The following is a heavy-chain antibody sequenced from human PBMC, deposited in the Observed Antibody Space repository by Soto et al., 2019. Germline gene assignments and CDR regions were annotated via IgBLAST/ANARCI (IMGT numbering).Heavy chain of an antibody. D-gene: IGHD3-22*01. J-gene: IGHJ4*02. Sequence: SETLSLTCTFSGCSISSGGYYWSWIRQHPGKGLEWIGYIYYSGSTYYNPSLKSRVTISVDTSKNQFSLKLSSVTAADTAVYYCARAIRSSGYYFFDYWGQGTLVTVSS. CDR3: ARAIRSSGYYFFDY. V-gene: IGHV4-31*03. CDR2: IYYSGST. CDR1: GCSISSGGYY.